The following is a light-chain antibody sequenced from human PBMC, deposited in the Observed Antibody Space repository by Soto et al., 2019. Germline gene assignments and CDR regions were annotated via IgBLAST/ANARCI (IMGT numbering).Light chain of an antibody. J-gene: IGKJ4*01. Sequence: EIVMTQSQATLSVSPGERATLSCRASQSVNNNLAWYQQKPGQAHRLLIYGASTRATGIPARFSGSRSGTEVTLTSSSLQSEDFAFYYFQQYNNWPLTFGGGTKVESK. V-gene: IGKV3-15*01. CDR2: GAS. CDR3: QQYNNWPLT. CDR1: QSVNNN.